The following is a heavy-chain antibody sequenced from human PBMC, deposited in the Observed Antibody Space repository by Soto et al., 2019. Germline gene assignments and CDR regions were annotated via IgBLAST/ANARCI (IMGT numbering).Heavy chain of an antibody. CDR3: ASWLLKEHAYDV. D-gene: IGHD3-22*01. V-gene: IGHV3-53*01. CDR1: GLTVTGKKY. CDR2: VYDVDGT. J-gene: IGHJ3*01. Sequence: DVLLVESGGGLIQPGGSLRLSCAAFGLTVTGKKYVAWVRQAPGKGLEWVSAVYDVDGTYYADSVKGRFTVSRDSSKTIVYLQMNSLRPDDTAIYYCASWLLKEHAYDVWGLGTTVTVSS.